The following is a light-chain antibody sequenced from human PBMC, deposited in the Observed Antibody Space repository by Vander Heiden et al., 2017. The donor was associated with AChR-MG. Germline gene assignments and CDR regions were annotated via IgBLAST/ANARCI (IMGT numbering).Light chain of an antibody. CDR3: QQGKTTPYT. J-gene: IGKJ2*01. CDR2: AAS. Sequence: DIQMTQSPSSLSADVGDRVTITCRSSQSISTYLSWYQQRPGKPPKLLINAASTLQSGIPSRFSGSGSGTDFTFTITNLQAEDVSTYFCQQGKTTPYTFGQGTRLQIK. CDR1: QSISTY. V-gene: IGKV1-39*01.